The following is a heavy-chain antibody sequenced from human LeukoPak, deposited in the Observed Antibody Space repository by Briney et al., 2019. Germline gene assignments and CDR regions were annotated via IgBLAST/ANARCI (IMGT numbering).Heavy chain of an antibody. Sequence: PSETLSLTCTVSGGSISSSSYYWGWIRQPPGRGLEWIGFVNYTGRTSYNPSLKSRVTISLDTSKNHFSLKLTSVTAADTAVHYCAGVGRGIHTWGSYSFDYWGQGALVTVSS. CDR3: AGVGRGIHTWGSYSFDY. CDR2: VNYTGRT. CDR1: GGSISSSSYY. D-gene: IGHD3-16*01. J-gene: IGHJ4*02. V-gene: IGHV4-61*05.